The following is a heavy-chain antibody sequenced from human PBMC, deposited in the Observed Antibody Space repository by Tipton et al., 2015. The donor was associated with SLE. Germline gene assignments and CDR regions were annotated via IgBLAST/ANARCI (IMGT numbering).Heavy chain of an antibody. CDR3: ARARGPLGIRRDNYFDS. D-gene: IGHD1-26*01. J-gene: IGHJ5*01. CDR1: GASISSAGYY. CDR2: IYYSGTT. V-gene: IGHV4-31*03. Sequence: TLSLTCSVSGASISSAGYYWTWIRQHPGKGLEWIGYIYYSGTTYYKSSLKSRVSISVDTSKEKFSLKLTSMTAADTAFYYCARARGPLGIRRDNYFDSWGQGTLVTVSS.